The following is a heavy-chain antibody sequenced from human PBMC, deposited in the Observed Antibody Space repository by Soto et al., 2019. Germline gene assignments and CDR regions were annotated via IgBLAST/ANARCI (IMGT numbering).Heavy chain of an antibody. CDR1: GYTFTRYP. Sequence: QAQLVQSAAEVKTPGASVRDSCKAFGYTFTRYPIHWVRQAPGQRLERMGWINAGNGNTRFSQKFQGRVTTTTDTSANIAYMEMTNLTYEDTAVYYCARCSSSTCHEVWFDPWGQGTLVSVSS. D-gene: IGHD2-2*01. J-gene: IGHJ5*02. CDR3: ARCSSSTCHEVWFDP. CDR2: INAGNGNT. V-gene: IGHV1-3*01.